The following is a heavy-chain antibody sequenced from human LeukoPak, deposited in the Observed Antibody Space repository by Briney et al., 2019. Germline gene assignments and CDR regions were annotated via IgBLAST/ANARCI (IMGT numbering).Heavy chain of an antibody. J-gene: IGHJ4*02. CDR1: GYTFTSYG. V-gene: IGHV1-18*01. CDR3: AKARGTMVRGTCFDY. CDR2: ISAYNGNT. D-gene: IGHD3-10*01. Sequence: ASVKVSCKASGYTFTSYGISWVRQAPGQGLEWMGWISAYNGNTNYAQKLQGRVTMTTDTSTSTAYMELRSLRSDDTAVYYCAKARGTMVRGTCFDYWGQGTLVTVSS.